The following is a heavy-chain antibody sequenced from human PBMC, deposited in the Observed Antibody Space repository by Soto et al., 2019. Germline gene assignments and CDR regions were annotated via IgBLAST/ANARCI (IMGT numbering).Heavy chain of an antibody. Sequence: VGSLRLSCAASGFIFENFGMSWVRQAPGKGLEWISSISGSGFKKYYADSVKGRFTISRDNSKSTVYLELNNLSAEDTAVYHCAKNQGVELVPLATVDWFDPWGQGSVVTVSS. J-gene: IGHJ5*02. CDR2: ISGSGFKK. CDR3: AKNQGVELVPLATVDWFDP. D-gene: IGHD1-26*01. V-gene: IGHV3-23*01. CDR1: GFIFENFG.